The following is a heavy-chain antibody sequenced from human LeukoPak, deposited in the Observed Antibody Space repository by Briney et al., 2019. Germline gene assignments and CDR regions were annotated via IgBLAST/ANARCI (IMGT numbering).Heavy chain of an antibody. D-gene: IGHD4/OR15-4a*01. CDR3: ARGYGDPIFDD. CDR1: GGSFSGYY. Sequence: SETLSPTCAVYGGSFSGYYWSWIRQPPGKGLEWIGEINHSGSTNYNPSLKSRVTISVDTSKNQFSLKLSSVTAADTAVYYCARGYGDPIFDDCGQGTLVTVSS. CDR2: INHSGST. J-gene: IGHJ4*02. V-gene: IGHV4-34*01.